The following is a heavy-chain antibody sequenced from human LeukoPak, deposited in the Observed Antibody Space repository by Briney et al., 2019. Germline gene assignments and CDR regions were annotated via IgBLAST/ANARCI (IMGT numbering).Heavy chain of an antibody. Sequence: ASLKVSCKASGYTFSNYYIHWVRQAPGQGLEWLRLINPNGGSTNPAPKFRGRVTLTRDVSSSTAYMELSSLRSEDTAVYYCARAAVSGGVSTYLLHSWGQGTLVTVSS. CDR3: ARAAVSGGVSTYLLHS. V-gene: IGHV1-46*01. CDR2: INPNGGST. J-gene: IGHJ1*01. CDR1: GYTFSNYY. D-gene: IGHD3-16*01.